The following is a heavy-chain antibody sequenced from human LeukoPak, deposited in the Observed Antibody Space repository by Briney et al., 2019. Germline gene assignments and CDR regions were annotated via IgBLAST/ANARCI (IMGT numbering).Heavy chain of an antibody. Sequence: SETLSLTCTVSGGSISSSSYYWSWIRQPPGKGLEWIGYIYYSGSTNYNPSLKSRVTISVDTSKNQFSLKLSSVTAADTAVYYCARVYYDSSGYYDYYFDYWGQGTLVTVSS. J-gene: IGHJ4*02. CDR1: GGSISSSSYY. CDR2: IYYSGST. CDR3: ARVYYDSSGYYDYYFDY. V-gene: IGHV4-61*01. D-gene: IGHD3-22*01.